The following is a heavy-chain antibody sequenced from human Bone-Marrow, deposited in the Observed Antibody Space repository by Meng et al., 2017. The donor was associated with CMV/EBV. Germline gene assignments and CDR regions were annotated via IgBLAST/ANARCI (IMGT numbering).Heavy chain of an antibody. CDR3: ARESQGFDP. CDR1: GDSLRSGRYL. CDR2: VYASGST. Sequence: QVQLQESGPGLLKPSQTLSLTCTVSGDSLRSGRYLWSWIRQPAGKGLEWIGRVYASGSTDYNPFLKSRVSISVDTSKNQFSLKLNSVTAADTAFYYCARESQGFDPWGQGILVTVSS. J-gene: IGHJ5*02. V-gene: IGHV4-61*02.